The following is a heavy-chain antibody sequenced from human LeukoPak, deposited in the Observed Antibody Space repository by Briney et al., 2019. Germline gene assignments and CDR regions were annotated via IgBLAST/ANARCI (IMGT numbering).Heavy chain of an antibody. Sequence: ASVKVSCKASGYTFTGFYMEWVRQAPGQGLKWMGWINPNSGGTKYAQKFQGRVTMTRDTSISTAYMELTRLTSDDTAVYYCARGGSSWSEFDFDYWGQGTLVTVSS. V-gene: IGHV1-2*02. D-gene: IGHD6-13*01. CDR1: GYTFTGFY. J-gene: IGHJ4*02. CDR3: ARGGSSWSEFDFDY. CDR2: INPNSGGT.